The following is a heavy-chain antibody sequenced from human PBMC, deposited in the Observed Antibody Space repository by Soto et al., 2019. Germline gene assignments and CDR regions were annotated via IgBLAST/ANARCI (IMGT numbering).Heavy chain of an antibody. J-gene: IGHJ4*02. Sequence: DSVKVSCKASGYTFTSYYMHWVRQAPGQGLEWMGIINANGGNTSYAQKFQGRVTMTTDTSTSTAYMELRSLRSDDTAVYYCARDIPSDYGDFDYWGQGTLVTVSS. V-gene: IGHV1-46*01. CDR2: INANGGNT. CDR3: ARDIPSDYGDFDY. D-gene: IGHD4-17*01. CDR1: GYTFTSYY.